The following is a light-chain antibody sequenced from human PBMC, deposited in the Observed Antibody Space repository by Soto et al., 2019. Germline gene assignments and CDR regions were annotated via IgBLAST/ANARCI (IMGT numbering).Light chain of an antibody. Sequence: DIQMTQPPSSVSASVGDRVTITCRASQTLNNYLTWFQQKPGKAPKVLIYAASTLQSGVPSRFSGSGSGAEFTLTISSLQPEDFATYYCQQSFSPLLTFGGGTKVEIK. CDR3: QQSFSPLLT. CDR1: QTLNNY. V-gene: IGKV1-39*01. J-gene: IGKJ4*01. CDR2: AAS.